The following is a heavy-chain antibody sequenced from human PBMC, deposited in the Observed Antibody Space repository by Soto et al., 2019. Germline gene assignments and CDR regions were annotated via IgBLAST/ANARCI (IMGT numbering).Heavy chain of an antibody. D-gene: IGHD3-16*01. V-gene: IGHV3-48*02. CDR2: ISSSSSTI. CDR1: GFTFSSYS. CDR3: ARDGALGGFQYNWFDP. Sequence: GGSLRLSCAASGFTFSSYSMNWVRQAPGKGLEWVSYISSSSSTIYYADSVKGRFTISRDNAKNSLYLQMNSLRDEDTAGDYCARDGALGGFQYNWFDPWGQGTLVTVSS. J-gene: IGHJ5*02.